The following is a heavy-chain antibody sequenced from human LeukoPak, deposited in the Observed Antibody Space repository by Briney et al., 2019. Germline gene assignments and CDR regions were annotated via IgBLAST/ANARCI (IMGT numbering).Heavy chain of an antibody. CDR2: ISGSAHKI. Sequence: PGGSLRLSCVASGFTFSSTTMGWVRQAPEKGLDWVSVISGSAHKIRYADSVKGRFTISRDNSENIVYLQMNNLRVEDTAVYYCAGRPTGYSSGYIHWGQGTLVTVSS. D-gene: IGHD5-18*01. CDR1: GFTFSSTT. J-gene: IGHJ4*02. V-gene: IGHV3-23*01. CDR3: AGRPTGYSSGYIH.